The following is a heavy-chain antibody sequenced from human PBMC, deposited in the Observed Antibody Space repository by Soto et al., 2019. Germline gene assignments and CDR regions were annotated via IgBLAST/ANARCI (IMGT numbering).Heavy chain of an antibody. Sequence: QLQLQESGPGLVKPSETLSLTCTVSGGSITTRSYYWGWIRQPPGKGLEWIGNIYHSGRTLYNPSLKSRVTISLDTSKNQFSLKLSSVTAADTAVYYCAGHWSSVWDRGHWFDPWGQGTLVTVSS. CDR3: AGHWSSVWDRGHWFDP. V-gene: IGHV4-39*01. D-gene: IGHD6-19*01. CDR1: GGSITTRSYY. CDR2: IYHSGRT. J-gene: IGHJ5*02.